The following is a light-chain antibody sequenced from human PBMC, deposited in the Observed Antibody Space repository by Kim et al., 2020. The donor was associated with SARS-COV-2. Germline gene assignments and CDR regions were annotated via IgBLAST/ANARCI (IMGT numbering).Light chain of an antibody. V-gene: IGLV1-40*01. J-gene: IGLJ2*01. CDR2: TNI. CDR1: TSNIGAGYD. CDR3: QSYDSSLGGSV. Sequence: QRVTIPCTGSTSNIGAGYDVHWYQQLPGAAPKLLIYTNINRPSGVPDRFFGSKSGTSASLAITGLQAADEADYYCQSYDSSLGGSVFGGGTQLTIL.